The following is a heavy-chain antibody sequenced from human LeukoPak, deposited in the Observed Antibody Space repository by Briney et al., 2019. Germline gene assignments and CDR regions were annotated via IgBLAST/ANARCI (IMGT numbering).Heavy chain of an antibody. CDR3: ARDNPQGYFDY. V-gene: IGHV3-7*05. CDR1: GFTFSSSW. CDR2: IKQDGSDK. D-gene: IGHD1-14*01. Sequence: GGSLRLSCAAPGFTFSSSWMSWVRQAPGKGLEWVANIKQDGSDKYYVDSVKGRFTISRDNAKNSLYLQMNSLRAEDTAVYYCARDNPQGYFDYWGQGTLVTVSS. J-gene: IGHJ4*02.